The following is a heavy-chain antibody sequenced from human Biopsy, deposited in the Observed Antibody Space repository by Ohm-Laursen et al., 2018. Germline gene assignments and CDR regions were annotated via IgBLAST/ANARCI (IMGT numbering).Heavy chain of an antibody. CDR2: INYRGNT. Sequence: SETLSFTCTLSGDSITRSYWSWIRQSPGKTLEWIASINYRGNTNYNPSLKSRVTMSAHTSTNQFSLKLTSVTAADTAVYYCARDKITYCTSTSCDYFGMDVWGQGTTVTVSS. V-gene: IGHV4-59*01. CDR3: ARDKITYCTSTSCDYFGMDV. J-gene: IGHJ6*02. CDR1: GDSITRSY. D-gene: IGHD2-2*01.